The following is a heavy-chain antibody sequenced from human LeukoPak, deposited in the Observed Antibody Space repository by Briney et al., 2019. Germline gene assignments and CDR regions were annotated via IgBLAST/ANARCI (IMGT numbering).Heavy chain of an antibody. J-gene: IGHJ4*02. Sequence: GGSLRLSCEASGFTFSFFWMGWVRQAPGKGLEWVANIKQDGSQKYYVDSVMGRFTISRDNAENSLHLQMNSLRAEDTAVYYCARVDSYSSGYSTLWGQGSLVSVSS. D-gene: IGHD3-22*01. V-gene: IGHV3-7*04. CDR3: ARVDSYSSGYSTL. CDR2: IKQDGSQK. CDR1: GFTFSFFW.